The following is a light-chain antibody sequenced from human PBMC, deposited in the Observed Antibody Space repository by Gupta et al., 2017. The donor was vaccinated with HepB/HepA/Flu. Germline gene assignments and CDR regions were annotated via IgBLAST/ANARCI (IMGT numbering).Light chain of an antibody. Sequence: PPSPSSLSASVGDKVTITCLASQSISSYLNWYQQKPGKAPKLLIFAASSLQSGVTSRFSGSGSGTDFTLTISRLQPEDFATYYCQQSDSTPLTFGRGTKVEIK. CDR3: QQSDSTPLT. J-gene: IGKJ4*01. CDR2: AAS. V-gene: IGKV1-39*01. CDR1: QSISSY.